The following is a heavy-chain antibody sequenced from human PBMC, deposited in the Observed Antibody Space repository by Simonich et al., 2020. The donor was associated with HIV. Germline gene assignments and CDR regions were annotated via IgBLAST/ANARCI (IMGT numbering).Heavy chain of an antibody. J-gene: IGHJ2*01. CDR1: GFTFSSYS. Sequence: EVQLVESGGGLVKPGGSLRLSCAASGFTFSSYSMNWVRQAPGKGLEWVSSISSSSSYIYYADSVQGRFTISRDNAKNSLYLQMNSLRAEDTAVYYCARETGEGYFDLWGRGTLLTVSS. CDR3: ARETGEGYFDL. D-gene: IGHD7-27*01. CDR2: ISSSSSYI. V-gene: IGHV3-21*01.